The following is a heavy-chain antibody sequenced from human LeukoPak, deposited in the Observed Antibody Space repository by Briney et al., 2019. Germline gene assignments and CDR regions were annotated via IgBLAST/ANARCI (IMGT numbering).Heavy chain of an antibody. CDR3: ARDVRGGYYGSGSYPDY. CDR2: IWDDGSNK. J-gene: IGHJ4*02. V-gene: IGHV3-33*01. CDR1: GFTFSSYG. Sequence: PGGSLRLSCAASGFTFSSYGMHWVRQAPGKGLEWVSVIWDDGSNKYYADSVKGRFTISRDNSKNTLYLQMNSLRAEDTAVYYCARDVRGGYYGSGSYPDYWGQGTLVTVSS. D-gene: IGHD3-10*01.